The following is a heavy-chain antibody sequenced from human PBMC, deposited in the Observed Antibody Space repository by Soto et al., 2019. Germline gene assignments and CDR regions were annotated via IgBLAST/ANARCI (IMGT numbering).Heavy chain of an antibody. CDR3: ATIAARRTGYYYYGMDV. CDR2: IYYSGST. J-gene: IGHJ6*02. D-gene: IGHD6-6*01. V-gene: IGHV4-61*01. CDR1: GGSVSSGSYY. Sequence: SETLSLTCTVSGGSVSSGSYYWSWIRQPPGKGLEWIGYIYYSGSTNYNPSLKSRVTISVDTSKNQFSLKLSSVTAADTAVYYCATIAARRTGYYYYGMDVWGQGTTVTVSS.